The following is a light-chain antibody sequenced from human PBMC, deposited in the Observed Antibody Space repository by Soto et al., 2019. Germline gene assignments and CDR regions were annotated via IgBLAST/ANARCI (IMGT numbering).Light chain of an antibody. CDR3: QQYGSSWT. CDR1: KSVSSYY. J-gene: IGKJ1*01. CDR2: GAC. Sequence: IVFTQSPGTPSLSPGERATLSFRASKSVSSYYVAWYQQKPGQAPRLMIYGACRRASGIQERFSGSGSATDFTLTISRLEPDDVAVYYCQQYGSSWTFGQGTKVDIK. V-gene: IGKV3-20*01.